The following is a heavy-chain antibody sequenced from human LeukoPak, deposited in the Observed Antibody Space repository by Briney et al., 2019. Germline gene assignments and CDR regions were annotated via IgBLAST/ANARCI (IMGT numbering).Heavy chain of an antibody. CDR1: GGSISSSSYY. D-gene: IGHD5-12*01. CDR2: IHHSGST. V-gene: IGHV4-39*07. CDR3: ERLWGYDGSAPYGMDV. J-gene: IGHJ6*02. Sequence: SETLSLTCTVSGGSISSSSYYWGWIRQSPGRGLEWIGEIHHSGSTNYNPSLKSRVIISIDKSKNQFSLKLRSVTAADTAVYYCERLWGYDGSAPYGMDVWGLGATVTVSS.